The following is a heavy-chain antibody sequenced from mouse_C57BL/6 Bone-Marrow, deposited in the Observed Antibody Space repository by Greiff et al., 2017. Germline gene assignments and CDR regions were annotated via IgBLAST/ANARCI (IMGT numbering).Heavy chain of an antibody. D-gene: IGHD4-1*01. Sequence: QVQLQQPGTELVKPGASVKLSCKASGYTFTSYWMHWVKQRPGQGLEWIGNINPSNGGTNYNEKFKSKATLTVDKSYSTAYLQRSSLTSEDSAVYYCARRGNWYYFDYWGQGTTLTVSS. V-gene: IGHV1-53*01. CDR1: GYTFTSYW. CDR2: INPSNGGT. CDR3: ARRGNWYYFDY. J-gene: IGHJ2*01.